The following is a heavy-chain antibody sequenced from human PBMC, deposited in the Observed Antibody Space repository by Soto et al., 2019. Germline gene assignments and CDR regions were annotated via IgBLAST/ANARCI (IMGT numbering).Heavy chain of an antibody. CDR3: ARDRRGSSGENWCDP. D-gene: IGHD5-12*01. CDR2: IYYSGST. J-gene: IGHJ5*02. CDR1: GGSISSGCYY. Sequence: QVQLQESGPGLVKPSKTLSLTCTVSGGSISSGCYYWSWIRQHPGKGLEWIGYIYYSGSTYYNPYLKSRGTISVDTSKNQFSLKLSSVTAADTALYYCARDRRGSSGENWCDPWGQGTLVTVSS. V-gene: IGHV4-31*03.